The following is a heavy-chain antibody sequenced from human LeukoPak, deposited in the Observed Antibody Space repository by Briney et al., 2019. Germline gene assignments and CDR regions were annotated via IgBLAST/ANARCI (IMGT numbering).Heavy chain of an antibody. D-gene: IGHD2-15*01. V-gene: IGHV1-58*02. J-gene: IGHJ4*02. CDR2: IVVGSDNT. CDR1: GFTFTSSA. Sequence: SVKVSCTTSGFTFTSSAMQWVRRARGQRLEWIRWIVVGSDNTNYAQKFQERVTITRDMSTSTAYMELSSLRSEDAAVYYCAADLGYCSGGRCHLDYWGQGTLVTVSS. CDR3: AADLGYCSGGRCHLDY.